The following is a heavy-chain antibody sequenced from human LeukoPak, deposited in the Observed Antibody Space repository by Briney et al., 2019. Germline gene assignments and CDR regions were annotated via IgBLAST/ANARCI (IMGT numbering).Heavy chain of an antibody. V-gene: IGHV4-34*01. D-gene: IGHD3-10*01. CDR3: ASLHQVRGLTVFDY. CDR1: GGSFNDYY. Sequence: SETLSLTCALYGGSFNDYYWSWIRQPPGKGLEWIGEINHSGSTNYNPSLKSRATISVDTSKNQFSLKLSSVTAADTAVYYCASLHQVRGLTVFDYWGQGALVTVSS. J-gene: IGHJ4*02. CDR2: INHSGST.